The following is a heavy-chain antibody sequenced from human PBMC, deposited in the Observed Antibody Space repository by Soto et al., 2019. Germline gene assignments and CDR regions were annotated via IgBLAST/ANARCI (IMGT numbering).Heavy chain of an antibody. V-gene: IGHV3-30*18. CDR1: GFTFSSYG. Sequence: RLSCAASGFTFSSYGMHWVRQAPGKGLEWVAVISYDGSNKYYADSVKGRFTISRDNSKNTLYLQMNSLRAEDTAVYYWAKEAYVDTAMVPYYYYGMDVWGQGTTLTASS. J-gene: IGHJ6*02. CDR2: ISYDGSNK. D-gene: IGHD5-18*01. CDR3: AKEAYVDTAMVPYYYYGMDV.